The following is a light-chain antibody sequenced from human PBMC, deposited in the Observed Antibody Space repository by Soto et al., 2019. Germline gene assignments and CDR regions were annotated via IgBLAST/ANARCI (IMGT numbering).Light chain of an antibody. CDR1: SSDVGGYNY. Sequence: QSVLTQPASVSGSPGQSITISCTGTSSDVGGYNYVSWYQQHPGKAPKLMIYDVSNRPSGVSNRFSGSKSGNTASLTISGLQAEDEADYYCSSYTSSSTYVFGTGTKANVL. J-gene: IGLJ1*01. V-gene: IGLV2-14*01. CDR2: DVS. CDR3: SSYTSSSTYV.